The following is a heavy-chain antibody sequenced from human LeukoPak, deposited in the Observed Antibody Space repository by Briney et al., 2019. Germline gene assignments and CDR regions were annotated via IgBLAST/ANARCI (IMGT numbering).Heavy chain of an antibody. V-gene: IGHV4-59*12. CDR2: IYYSGST. J-gene: IGHJ4*02. Sequence: PSETLSLTCTVSGGSISSYYWSWIRQPPGKGLEWIGYIYYSGSTYYNPSLKSRVTISVDTSKNQFSLKLSSVTAADTAVYYCARVVSLGYFDYWGQGTLVTVSS. CDR3: ARVVSLGYFDY. CDR1: GGSISSYY. D-gene: IGHD3-3*01.